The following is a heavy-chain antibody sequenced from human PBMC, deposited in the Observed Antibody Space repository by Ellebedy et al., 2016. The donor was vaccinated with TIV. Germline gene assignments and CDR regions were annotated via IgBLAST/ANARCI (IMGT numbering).Heavy chain of an antibody. D-gene: IGHD3-10*01. J-gene: IGHJ2*01. CDR1: GFTFGDYA. CDR3: TRDRDWYFDL. V-gene: IGHV3-49*03. CDR2: IRSKAYGGTT. Sequence: GESLKIPCTASGFTFGDYAMSWFRQAPGKGLEWVGLIRSKAYGGTTEYAASVKGRFTISRDDSKSIAYLQMNSLKTEDTAVYFCTRDRDWYFDLWGRGTLVTVSS.